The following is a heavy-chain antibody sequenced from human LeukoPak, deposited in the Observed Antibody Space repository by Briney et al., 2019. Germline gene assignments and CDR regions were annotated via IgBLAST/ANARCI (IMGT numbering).Heavy chain of an antibody. CDR3: ASFYCSGGSCYQYFSYYYMDV. Sequence: PSETLSLTCTVSGGSISSSSYYWGWIRQPPGKGLEWIGSIYHSGSTYYNPSLKSRVTIAVETSKNQFSLKLNSVTAADTAVYYCASFYCSGGSCYQYFSYYYMDVWGKGTTVTISS. J-gene: IGHJ6*03. CDR1: GGSISSSSYY. V-gene: IGHV4-39*01. D-gene: IGHD2-15*01. CDR2: IYHSGST.